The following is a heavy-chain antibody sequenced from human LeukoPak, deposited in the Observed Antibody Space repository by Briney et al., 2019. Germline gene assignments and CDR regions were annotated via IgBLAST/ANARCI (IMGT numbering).Heavy chain of an antibody. V-gene: IGHV1-69*05. CDR2: IIPIFGTA. Sequence: SVKVSCKASGGTFSSYAISWVRQAPGQGLEWMGGIIPIFGTANYAQKFQGRVTITTDESTSTAYMELSSLRSEDTAVYYCASSITIFGGTIDYWGQGTLVTVSP. D-gene: IGHD3-3*01. CDR1: GGTFSSYA. J-gene: IGHJ4*02. CDR3: ASSITIFGGTIDY.